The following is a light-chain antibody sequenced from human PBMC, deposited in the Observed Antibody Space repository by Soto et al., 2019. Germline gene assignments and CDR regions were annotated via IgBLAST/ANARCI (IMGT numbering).Light chain of an antibody. V-gene: IGLV2-14*01. CDR1: MRDVGAYNL. CDR3: KAYTARSTLV. J-gene: IGLJ3*02. Sequence: QSVLTQPASVSGAAGQSITIFCSGTMRDVGAYNLVSWYQQHPGTAPKLIIYEVRHRPSGISSGFSDSRSGNTASLIISGLLPEDEGDYYCKAYTARSTLVFGGGTKLTVL. CDR2: EVR.